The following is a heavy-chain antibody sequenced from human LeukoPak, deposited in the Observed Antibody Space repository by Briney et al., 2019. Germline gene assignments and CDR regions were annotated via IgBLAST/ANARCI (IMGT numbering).Heavy chain of an antibody. D-gene: IGHD2-15*01. V-gene: IGHV4-59*01. CDR3: ARGPDIVVVVAAKGPGWFDP. Sequence: PSETLSLTCTVSGGSISSYYWSWIRQPPGKGLGWVGYIYYSGSTNYNPSLKSRVTISVDTSKNQFSLKLSSVTAADTAVYYCARGPDIVVVVAAKGPGWFDPWGQGTLVTVSP. J-gene: IGHJ5*02. CDR1: GGSISSYY. CDR2: IYYSGST.